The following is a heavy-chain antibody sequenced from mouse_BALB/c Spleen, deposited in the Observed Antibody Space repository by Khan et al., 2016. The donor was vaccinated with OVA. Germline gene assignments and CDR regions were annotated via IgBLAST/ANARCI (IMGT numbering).Heavy chain of an antibody. CDR1: GFTFSTYG. V-gene: IGHV5-6*01. CDR3: ASHVTGSFAY. CDR2: INSGGYYT. J-gene: IGHJ3*01. D-gene: IGHD4-1*01. Sequence: EVELVESGGDLMKPGGSLKVSCAASGFTFSTYGMSWVRQTPDKRLEWVASINSGGYYTYYPDSMQGRFTISRNNTKNTLYLQMSSLKSEDTAMYYCASHVTGSFAYWGQGTLVTVSA.